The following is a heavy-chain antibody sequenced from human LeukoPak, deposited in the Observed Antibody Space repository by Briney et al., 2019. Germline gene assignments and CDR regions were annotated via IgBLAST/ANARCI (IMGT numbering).Heavy chain of an antibody. CDR1: GFTFSSYE. J-gene: IGHJ4*02. Sequence: PGGSLRLSCAASGFTFSSYEMNWVRQAPGKGLEWVSYISSSGSTIYYADSVKGRFTISRDNAKNSLYLRMNSLRAEDTAVYYCARAIRGYSYGIGLNDYWGQGTLVIVSS. V-gene: IGHV3-48*03. CDR3: ARAIRGYSYGIGLNDY. CDR2: ISSSGSTI. D-gene: IGHD5-18*01.